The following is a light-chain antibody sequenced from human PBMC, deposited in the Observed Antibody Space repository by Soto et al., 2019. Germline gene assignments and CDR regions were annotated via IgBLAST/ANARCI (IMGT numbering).Light chain of an antibody. CDR2: END. V-gene: IGLV1-51*02. Sequence: QSVLTQPPSVSAAPGQKVTISCSGSSSNIGNNYVSWYQQLPGTAPKLLIYENDKRPSGIPDRFSGSKSGTSATLGITGLQTGDEADYYCGTWDSNLSALYVFGTGTKVTVL. J-gene: IGLJ1*01. CDR1: SSNIGNNY. CDR3: GTWDSNLSALYV.